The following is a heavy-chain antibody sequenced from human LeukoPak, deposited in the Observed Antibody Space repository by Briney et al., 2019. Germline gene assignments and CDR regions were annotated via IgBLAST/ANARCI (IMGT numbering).Heavy chain of an antibody. J-gene: IGHJ4*02. CDR2: ISSSSSTI. V-gene: IGHV3-48*01. CDR1: GFTFSSYS. Sequence: PGGSLRPSCAASGFTFSSYSMNWVRQAPGKGLEWVSYISSSSSTIYYADSVKGRFTISRDNAKNSLYLQMNSLRAEDTAVYYCARVNGGLVDYWGQGTLVTVSS. CDR3: ARVNGGLVDY. D-gene: IGHD4-23*01.